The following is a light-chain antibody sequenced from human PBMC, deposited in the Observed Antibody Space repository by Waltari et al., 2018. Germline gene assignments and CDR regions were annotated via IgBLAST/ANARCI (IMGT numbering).Light chain of an antibody. CDR1: SRAIGCYNY. CDR2: DVD. CDR3: CSYAGAKYTVL. J-gene: IGLJ2*01. V-gene: IGLV2-11*01. Sequence: QSALTQPRSVSGSPGQSVTISCTGTSRAIGCYNYVPRYQHYPGKAPEVIIYDVDKRPSGVPDRFAGSRSGNTASLTVSGLRAEDEADYFCCSYAGAKYTVLFGGGTKLTVL.